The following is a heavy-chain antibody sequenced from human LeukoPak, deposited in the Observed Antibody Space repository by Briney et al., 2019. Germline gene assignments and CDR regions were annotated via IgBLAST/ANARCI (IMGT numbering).Heavy chain of an antibody. CDR2: ISSSSRTI. V-gene: IGHV3-48*02. D-gene: IGHD3-22*01. Sequence: GGSLRLSCAASGFTFSSYSMNWVRQAPGKGLEWVSYISSSSRTIYYAESVKGRFTISRDNAKNSLYLRMNSLRDEDTAVYYCASAPYDSSNYFLDYWGQGTLVTVSS. CDR1: GFTFSSYS. CDR3: ASAPYDSSNYFLDY. J-gene: IGHJ4*02.